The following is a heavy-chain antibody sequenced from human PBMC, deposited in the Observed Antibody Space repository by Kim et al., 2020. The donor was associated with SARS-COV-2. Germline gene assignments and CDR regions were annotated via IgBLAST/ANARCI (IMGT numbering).Heavy chain of an antibody. Sequence: GGSLRLSCAASGFTFSSYGMHWVRQAPGKGLEWVAVISYDGSNKYYADSVKGRFTISRDNSKNTLYLQMNSLRAEDTAVYYCAKDFPVWGGSDYWGQGTLVTVSS. V-gene: IGHV3-30*18. CDR3: AKDFPVWGGSDY. CDR2: ISYDGSNK. CDR1: GFTFSSYG. D-gene: IGHD3-16*01. J-gene: IGHJ4*02.